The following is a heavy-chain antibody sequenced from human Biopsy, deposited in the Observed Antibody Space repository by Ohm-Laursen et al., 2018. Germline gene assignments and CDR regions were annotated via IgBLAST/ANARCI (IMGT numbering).Heavy chain of an antibody. Sequence: LSCAASGFTFSSYWMHWVRQAPGKGLEWVSMIHGSGRTDYADSVKGRFTVSRDNSKDTVYLQMNALRVDDTAMYYCAGAGGHSFWGQGALVTVSS. J-gene: IGHJ4*02. CDR2: IHGSGRT. CDR1: GFTFSSYW. V-gene: IGHV3-66*01. D-gene: IGHD3-16*01. CDR3: AGAGGHSF.